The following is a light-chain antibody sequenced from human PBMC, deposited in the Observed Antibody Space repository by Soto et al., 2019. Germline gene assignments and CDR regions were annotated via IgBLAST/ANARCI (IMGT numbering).Light chain of an antibody. CDR1: QSLVHSDGNTF. CDR3: MQSTHFPHT. V-gene: IGKV2-24*01. Sequence: DIVLTQAPLASPVTLGQPASISCRSSQSLVHSDGNTFLNWLQQRPGKPPRLLIYKISTRFTVVPDRCSGSGAGTDFTLEISRVEAEDVGVYYCMQSTHFPHTFGQGTKLEI. CDR2: KIS. J-gene: IGKJ2*01.